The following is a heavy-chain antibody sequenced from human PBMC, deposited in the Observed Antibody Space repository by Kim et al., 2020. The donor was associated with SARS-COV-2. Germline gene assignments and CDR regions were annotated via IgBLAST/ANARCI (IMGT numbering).Heavy chain of an antibody. V-gene: IGHV1-2*06. J-gene: IGHJ4*02. CDR2: INPNSGGT. CDR1: GYTFTGYY. D-gene: IGHD5-12*01. Sequence: ASVKVSCKASGYTFTGYYMHWVRQAPGQGLEWMGRINPNSGGTNYAQKFQGRVTMTRDTSISTAYMELSRLRSDDTAVYYCAREAGGYSGYDWLDYWGQGTLVTVSS. CDR3: AREAGGYSGYDWLDY.